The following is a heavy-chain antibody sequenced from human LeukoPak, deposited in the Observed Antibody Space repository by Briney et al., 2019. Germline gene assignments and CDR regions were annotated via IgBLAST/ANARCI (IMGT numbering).Heavy chain of an antibody. Sequence: PSETLSLTCTVSGGSISSYYWSWIRQPPGKGLEWIGDIYYSGSTNYNPALKSRVNISVDTSKNQFSMKLSSVTAADTAVYYCATSYGRDGYNYGSVFDYWGQGTLVTVSS. CDR2: IYYSGST. CDR1: GGSISSYY. J-gene: IGHJ4*02. CDR3: ATSYGRDGYNYGSVFDY. D-gene: IGHD5-24*01. V-gene: IGHV4-59*01.